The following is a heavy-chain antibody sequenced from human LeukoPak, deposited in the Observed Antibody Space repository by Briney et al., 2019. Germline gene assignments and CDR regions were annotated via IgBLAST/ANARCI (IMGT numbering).Heavy chain of an antibody. CDR3: ARESNYDSSGYSNFDY. CDR2: IRYDGSNK. D-gene: IGHD3-22*01. CDR1: GFTFSSYG. J-gene: IGHJ4*02. Sequence: GGSLRLSCAASGFTFSSYGMHWVRQAPGKGLEWVAFIRYDGSNKYYADSVKGRFTISRDNAKNSLYLQMNSLRAEDTAVYYCARESNYDSSGYSNFDYWGQGTLVTVSS. V-gene: IGHV3-30*02.